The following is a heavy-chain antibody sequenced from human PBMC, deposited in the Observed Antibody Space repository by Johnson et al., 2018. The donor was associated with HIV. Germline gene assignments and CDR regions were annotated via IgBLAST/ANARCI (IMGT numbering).Heavy chain of an antibody. Sequence: QVQLVESGGGVVQPGGSLRLSCAASGFTFSSYGMHWVRKAPGKGLEWVAFIRYDGSNKYYADSVKGRFTISRDNSKNTLYLQMNSLRAEDTAVYYCAKDRGLLDAFDIWGQGTMVTVSS. CDR2: IRYDGSNK. V-gene: IGHV3-30*02. CDR3: AKDRGLLDAFDI. J-gene: IGHJ3*02. CDR1: GFTFSSYG.